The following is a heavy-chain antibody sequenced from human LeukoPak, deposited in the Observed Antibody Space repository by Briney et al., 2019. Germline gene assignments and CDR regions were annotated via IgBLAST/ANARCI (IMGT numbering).Heavy chain of an antibody. D-gene: IGHD4-23*01. CDR3: AKDVLRWAFDY. J-gene: IGHJ4*02. CDR1: GFIFSNYA. V-gene: IGHV3-23*01. Sequence: GGSLRLSCAASGFIFSNYAMSWVRQVPGKGLEWVSCVSAGGGTTYYPDSVKGRFIISRDNSKSTLYLQMNSVRAEDTAVYYCAKDVLRWAFDYWGQGTLVTASS. CDR2: VSAGGGTT.